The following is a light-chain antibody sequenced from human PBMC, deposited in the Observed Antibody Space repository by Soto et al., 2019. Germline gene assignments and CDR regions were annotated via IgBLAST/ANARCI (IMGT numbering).Light chain of an antibody. V-gene: IGKV3-20*01. J-gene: IGKJ2*01. CDR1: QSVSSSY. CDR3: QQYGSSPMYT. Sequence: EIVLMQSPGTLSLSPGERATLSCRASQSVSSSYLAWYQQKPGHAPRLLIYGASGRATGIPDRFSGSGSGTDFTLTISRLEPEDFAVYYCQQYGSSPMYTFGQGTKLEIK. CDR2: GAS.